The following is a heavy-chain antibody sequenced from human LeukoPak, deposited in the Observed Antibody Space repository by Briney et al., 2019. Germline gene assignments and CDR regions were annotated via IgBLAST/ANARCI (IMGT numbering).Heavy chain of an antibody. D-gene: IGHD1-1*01. J-gene: IGHJ6*02. CDR1: GFNIGPYA. CDR3: ATWAFYHNLDV. V-gene: IGHV3-43*02. CDR2: IKADGSGA. Sequence: GGSLRLSCAASGFNIGPYAMYWVRQGPGRGLEWVSVIKADGSGAFYSDSVRGRFTTSRDNSKNSLYLQMSSLTSVDTALYYCATWAFYHNLDVWGQGTTVAVSS.